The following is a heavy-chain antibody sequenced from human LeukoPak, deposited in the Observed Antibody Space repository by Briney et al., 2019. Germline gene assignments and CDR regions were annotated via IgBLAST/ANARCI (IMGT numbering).Heavy chain of an antibody. J-gene: IGHJ4*02. V-gene: IGHV1-24*01. CDR3: ATVGATWRTTTLDY. Sequence: ASVKVSCKVSGYTLTELSMHWVRQAPGKGLEWMGGFDPEDGETIYAQKFQGRVTVTEDTSTDTAYMELSSLRSEDTAVYYCATVGATWRTTTLDYWGQGTLVTVSS. D-gene: IGHD1-26*01. CDR1: GYTLTELS. CDR2: FDPEDGET.